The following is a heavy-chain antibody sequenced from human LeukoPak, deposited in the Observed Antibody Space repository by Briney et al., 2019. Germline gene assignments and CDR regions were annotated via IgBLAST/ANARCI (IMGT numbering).Heavy chain of an antibody. D-gene: IGHD3-16*02. Sequence: GGSLRLSCAASGVTFSSYGMHWVRQAPGKGLEWVALISSDGNDKLYGDSVKGRFTISRDNSKNTLYLQMNSLRAEDTAVYYCARDKRVMITFGGVILDYWGQGTLVTVSS. CDR2: ISSDGNDK. CDR3: ARDKRVMITFGGVILDY. CDR1: GVTFSSYG. V-gene: IGHV3-30*03. J-gene: IGHJ4*02.